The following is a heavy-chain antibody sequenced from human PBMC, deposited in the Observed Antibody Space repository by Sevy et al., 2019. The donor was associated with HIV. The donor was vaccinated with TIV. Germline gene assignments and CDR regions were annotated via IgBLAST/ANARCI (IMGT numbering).Heavy chain of an antibody. CDR1: GFTFSSYS. V-gene: IGHV3-48*01. D-gene: IGHD6-13*01. CDR3: ARGPTRIAGAGFAEYFQH. Sequence: GGSLRLSCAASGFTFSSYSMNWVRQAPGKGLEWVSYISSSSSTIYYADSVKGRFTISRDNAKNSLYLQMNSLRAEDTAVYYCARGPTRIAGAGFAEYFQHWGQGTLVTVSS. CDR2: ISSSSSTI. J-gene: IGHJ1*01.